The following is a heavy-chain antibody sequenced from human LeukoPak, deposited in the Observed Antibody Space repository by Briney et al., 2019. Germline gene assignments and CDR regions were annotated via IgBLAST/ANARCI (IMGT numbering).Heavy chain of an antibody. CDR1: GFTVSSNY. CDR3: AGVEATYYGMDV. D-gene: IGHD1-26*01. J-gene: IGHJ6*02. Sequence: GGSLRLSCAASGFTVSSNYMSWVRQAPGKGLEWVSVIYSGGSTYYADSVKGRFTISRDNSKNTLYLQMNSLRAEDTAVYYCAGVEATYYGMDVWGQGTTVTVSS. V-gene: IGHV3-66*01. CDR2: IYSGGST.